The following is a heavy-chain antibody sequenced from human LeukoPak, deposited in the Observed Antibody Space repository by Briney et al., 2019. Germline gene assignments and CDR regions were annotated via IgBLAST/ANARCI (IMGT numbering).Heavy chain of an antibody. CDR2: ISSSSSYI. CDR3: ARVFSRSLVGDY. Sequence: GGSLRLSCAASGFTFSTYSMNWVRQAPGKGLEGVSSISSSSSYIYYADSVKGRFTISRDNAKNSLYLQMNSLRAEDTAVYYCARVFSRSLVGDYWGQGTLVTVSS. CDR1: GFTFSTYS. D-gene: IGHD6-13*01. J-gene: IGHJ4*02. V-gene: IGHV3-21*01.